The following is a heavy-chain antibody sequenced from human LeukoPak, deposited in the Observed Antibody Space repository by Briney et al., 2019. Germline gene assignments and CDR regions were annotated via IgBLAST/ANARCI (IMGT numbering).Heavy chain of an antibody. Sequence: EGSLRLSCAASGFTFSDYYMSWIRQAPGKGLEWVSYISSSGSTIYYADSVKGRFTISRDNAKNSLYLQMNSLRAEDTAVYYCARDYYYDSSGYPGYWGQGTLVTVSS. D-gene: IGHD3-22*01. J-gene: IGHJ4*02. CDR3: ARDYYYDSSGYPGY. CDR2: ISSSGSTI. CDR1: GFTFSDYY. V-gene: IGHV3-11*01.